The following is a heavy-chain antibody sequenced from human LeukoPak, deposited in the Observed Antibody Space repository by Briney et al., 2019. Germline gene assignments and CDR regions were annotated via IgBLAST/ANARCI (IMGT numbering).Heavy chain of an antibody. Sequence: SQTLSLTCAISGDSVSSNSAAWNWIRQSPSRGLEWLGRTYYRSKWYNDYAVSVKSRITINPDTSKNQFSLQLNSVTPEDTAVYYCAREDFWSGYYLQPLDVWGQGTTVTVSS. CDR2: TYYRSKWYN. CDR1: GDSVSSNSAA. J-gene: IGHJ6*02. V-gene: IGHV6-1*01. CDR3: AREDFWSGYYLQPLDV. D-gene: IGHD3-3*01.